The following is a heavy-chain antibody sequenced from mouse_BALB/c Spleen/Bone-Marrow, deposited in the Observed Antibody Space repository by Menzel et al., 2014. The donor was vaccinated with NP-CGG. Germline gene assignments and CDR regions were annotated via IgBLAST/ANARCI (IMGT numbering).Heavy chain of an antibody. J-gene: IGHJ2*01. CDR2: ISTYYGDA. V-gene: IGHV1S137*01. D-gene: IGHD2-2*01. CDR1: GYTFTDYA. Sequence: VQLQQSGAELVRPGVSVKISCKSSGYTFTDYAMHWVKQSHAKSLEWIGVISTYYGDASYNQKFKGKATMTVDKSSSTAYMELARLTSEDSAIYYCARSGGYDYFDCWGQGTTLTVSS. CDR3: ARSGGYDYFDC.